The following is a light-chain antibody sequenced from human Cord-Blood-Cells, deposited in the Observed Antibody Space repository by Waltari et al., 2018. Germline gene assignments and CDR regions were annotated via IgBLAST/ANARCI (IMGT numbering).Light chain of an antibody. Sequence: QAALTQPAAVSRSHGQAITLSCTGTTSDVGCYNYVSWYQQHPGKAPKLMIYEVSNRPSGVSNRFSGSKSGNTASLTISGLQAEDEADYYCSSYTSSSTVVFGGGTKLTVL. J-gene: IGLJ2*01. CDR1: TSDVGCYNY. V-gene: IGLV2-14*01. CDR3: SSYTSSSTVV. CDR2: EVS.